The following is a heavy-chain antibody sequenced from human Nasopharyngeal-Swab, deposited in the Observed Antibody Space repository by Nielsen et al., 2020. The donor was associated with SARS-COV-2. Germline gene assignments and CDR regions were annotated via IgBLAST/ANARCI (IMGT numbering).Heavy chain of an antibody. V-gene: IGHV3-74*01. D-gene: IGHD6-19*01. Sequence: GESLKISCAASGFSISGYWMHWVRQAPGKGLVWVSRISSDGGANYADSATGRFTISRDNAKNTVYLQMNSLRDEDTAVYYCVKYGSGWGQGTLVTVSS. CDR1: GFSISGYW. CDR3: VKYGSG. J-gene: IGHJ4*02. CDR2: ISSDGGA.